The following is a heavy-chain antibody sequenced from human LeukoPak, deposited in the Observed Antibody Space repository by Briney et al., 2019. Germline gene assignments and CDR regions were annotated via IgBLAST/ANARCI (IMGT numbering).Heavy chain of an antibody. J-gene: IGHJ4*02. CDR1: GGSFSGYY. CDR3: ASLCGGDCYTDY. D-gene: IGHD2-21*02. V-gene: IGHV4-34*01. Sequence: SETLSLTCAAYGGSFSGYYWSWIRQPPGKGLEWIGEINHSGSTNYNPSLKSRVTISVDTSKNQFSLKLSSVTAADTAVYYCASLCGGDCYTDYWGQGTLVTVSS. CDR2: INHSGST.